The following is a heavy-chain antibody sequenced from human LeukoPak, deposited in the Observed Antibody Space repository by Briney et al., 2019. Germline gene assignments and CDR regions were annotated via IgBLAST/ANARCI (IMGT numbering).Heavy chain of an antibody. CDR2: IYTSGST. J-gene: IGHJ4*02. CDR1: GGSISSYY. D-gene: IGHD3-10*01. V-gene: IGHV4-4*07. CDR3: ARPGRGSGSYYLTV. Sequence: PSETLSLTCTVSGGSISSYYWSWIRQPAGKGLEWIGRIYTSGSTNYNASLKSRVSMSVDTSKNQFSLKLSSVTAADTAVYYCARPGRGSGSYYLTVWGQGTLVTVSS.